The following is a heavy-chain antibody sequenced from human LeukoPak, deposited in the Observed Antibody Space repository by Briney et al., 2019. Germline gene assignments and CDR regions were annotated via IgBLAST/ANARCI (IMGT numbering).Heavy chain of an antibody. D-gene: IGHD4-17*01. J-gene: IGHJ5*02. CDR1: GFTFSSYA. Sequence: GGSLRLSCAASGFTFSSYAMSWVRLAPGKGLEWVSAISGSGGSTYYADSVKGRFTISRDNSKNTLYLQMNSLRAEDTAVYYCAKDAYGDYGAGVWFDPWGQGTLVTVSS. CDR2: ISGSGGST. CDR3: AKDAYGDYGAGVWFDP. V-gene: IGHV3-23*01.